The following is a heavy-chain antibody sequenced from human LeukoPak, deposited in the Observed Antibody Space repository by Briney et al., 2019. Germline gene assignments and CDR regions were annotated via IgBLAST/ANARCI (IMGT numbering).Heavy chain of an antibody. CDR3: ARVSQIYGSGGYYKVFDY. V-gene: IGHV4-59*01. CDR2: IYYSGST. J-gene: IGHJ4*02. Sequence: SEALSLTCTVTGGSISSYYWSWIRQPPGKGLEWIGYIYYSGSTNSNPSLKSRVTISVDTSNNQFSLKLSAVTAADTAVYYCARVSQIYGSGGYYKVFDYWGQGTLVTVSS. D-gene: IGHD3-10*01. CDR1: GGSISSYY.